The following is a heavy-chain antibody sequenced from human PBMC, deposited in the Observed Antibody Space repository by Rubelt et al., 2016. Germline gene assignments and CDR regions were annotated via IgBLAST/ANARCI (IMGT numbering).Heavy chain of an antibody. CDR2: ISSDGRST. V-gene: IGHV3-74*02. CDR1: GFTVSSNS. CDR3: ARTSSSSCDY. D-gene: IGHD6-6*01. Sequence: EVQLVESGGRLIQPGGSLGLSCAASGFTVSSNSMSWVRQAPGKGLEWVSRISSDGRSTSYADSVKGRFTISRDNAKSTLYLQMNSLRAEDTAVYWCARTSSSSCDYWGQGTLVTVSS. J-gene: IGHJ4*02.